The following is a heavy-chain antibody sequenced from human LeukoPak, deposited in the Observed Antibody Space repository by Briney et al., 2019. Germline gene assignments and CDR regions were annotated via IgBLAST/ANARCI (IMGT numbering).Heavy chain of an antibody. Sequence: GGSLRLSCAASGFIFNDHSMNWVRQAPGKRLEWLSYISSASSAIYYADSVKGRFTISRDNAKNSLYLQMNSLRAEDTAIYYCARGVSYEDSWGQGTLVTVCS. J-gene: IGHJ4*02. D-gene: IGHD3-10*01. CDR1: GFIFNDHS. V-gene: IGHV3-48*01. CDR2: ISSASSAI. CDR3: ARGVSYEDS.